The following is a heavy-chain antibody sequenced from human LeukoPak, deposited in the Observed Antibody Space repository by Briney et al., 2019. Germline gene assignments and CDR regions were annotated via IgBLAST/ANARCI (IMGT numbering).Heavy chain of an antibody. CDR2: LSAYNGNT. V-gene: IGHV1-18*01. CDR3: TRVTRITMIVVVILDAFDI. J-gene: IGHJ3*02. CDR1: GYTFTSYV. D-gene: IGHD3-22*01. Sequence: ASVKVSCKASGYTFTSYVISWVRQAPGQGLGWMGWLSAYNGNTNYAQKLQLRVTMTTDTSTSTAYMELRSLRSDDPAVYYCTRVTRITMIVVVILDAFDIWGQGS.